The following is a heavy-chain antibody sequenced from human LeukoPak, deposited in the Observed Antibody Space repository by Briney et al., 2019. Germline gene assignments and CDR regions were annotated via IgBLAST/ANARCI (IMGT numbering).Heavy chain of an antibody. CDR3: ARRRIIANDAFDI. J-gene: IGHJ3*02. CDR2: ISYDGSNK. CDR1: GFTFSSYA. D-gene: IGHD2-15*01. Sequence: PGGSLRLSCAASGFTFSSYAMHWVRQAPGKGLEWVAVISYDGSNKYYADSVKGRFTISRDNSKNTLYLQMNSLRAEDTAVYYCARRRIIANDAFDIWGQGTMVTVSS. V-gene: IGHV3-30*04.